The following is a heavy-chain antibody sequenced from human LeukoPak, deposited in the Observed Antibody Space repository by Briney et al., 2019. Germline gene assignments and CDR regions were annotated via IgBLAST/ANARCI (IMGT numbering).Heavy chain of an antibody. CDR2: IYYTGST. D-gene: IGHD3-9*01. CDR1: GGSVSSSRYH. Sequence: PSETLSLAXPVSGGSVSSSRYHWGRIRQPPGKGLEWIVSIYYTGSTYYKPSLKSRVTISVDASKNQISLKLSSVTAADTAVYFCASHKSFDYLSPIDSWGQGTLVTVSS. V-gene: IGHV4-39*01. CDR3: ASHKSFDYLSPIDS. J-gene: IGHJ4*02.